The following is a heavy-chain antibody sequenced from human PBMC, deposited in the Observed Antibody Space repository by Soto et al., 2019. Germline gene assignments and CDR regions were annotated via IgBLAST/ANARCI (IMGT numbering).Heavy chain of an antibody. J-gene: IGHJ4*02. V-gene: IGHV4-39*01. Sequence: SETLSLTCTVSGGSVTNSSYYWGWIRQSPGKGLEWIGSVYYRGRSYSKSSVKSRVTISVDTSKNRFSLSLNSVTASDTAVYLCVSQRTPVPTKAYFDDWGPGALVTVTS. CDR2: VYYRGRS. D-gene: IGHD2-15*01. CDR3: VSQRTPVPTKAYFDD. CDR1: GGSVTNSSYY.